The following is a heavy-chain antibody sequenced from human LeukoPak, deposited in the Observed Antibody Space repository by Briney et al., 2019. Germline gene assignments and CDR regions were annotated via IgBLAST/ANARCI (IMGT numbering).Heavy chain of an antibody. CDR3: ATAAGHYYFAMDV. CDR2: FGPADGET. J-gene: IGHJ6*02. D-gene: IGHD6-13*01. Sequence: ASVKVSCKVSGYPLTELSVHWVRQAPGKGLEWMGGFGPADGETVYAQKFQGRVTMAEDTSADTAYMALSSLTSEDTAVYYCATAAGHYYFAMDVWGQGTTVTVSS. V-gene: IGHV1-24*01. CDR1: GYPLTELS.